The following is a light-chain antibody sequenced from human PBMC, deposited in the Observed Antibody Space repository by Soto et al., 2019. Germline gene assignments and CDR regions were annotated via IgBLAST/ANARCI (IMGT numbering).Light chain of an antibody. J-gene: IGKJ4*01. V-gene: IGKV3-15*01. CDR3: QQYNNWPALT. CDR2: GAS. CDR1: QSVSSN. Sequence: EIVMTQSPATLSVSPGERATLSCRASQSVSSNLAWYQQKPGQAPRLLIYGASTRATGIPARFSGSGSGTEFTLTISSPQSEDFAVYYCQQYNNWPALTFGGGTKVEIK.